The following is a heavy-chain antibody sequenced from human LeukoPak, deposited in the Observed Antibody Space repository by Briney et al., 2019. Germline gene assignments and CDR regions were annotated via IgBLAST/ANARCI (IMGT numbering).Heavy chain of an antibody. V-gene: IGHV3-53*01. D-gene: IGHD3-3*01. CDR1: GFTVSSNY. Sequence: GRSLRLSCAASGFTVSSNYMSWVRQAPGKGLEWVSVIYSGGSTYYADSVKGRFTISRDNSKNTLYLQMNSLRAEDTAVYYCARVGFLEWLNAFDIWGQGTMVTVSS. CDR3: ARVGFLEWLNAFDI. CDR2: IYSGGST. J-gene: IGHJ3*02.